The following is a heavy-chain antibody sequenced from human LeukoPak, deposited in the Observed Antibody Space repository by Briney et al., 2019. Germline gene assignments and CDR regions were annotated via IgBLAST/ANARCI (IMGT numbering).Heavy chain of an antibody. Sequence: GRSLRLSCAASGFTFSDHYMDWVRQAPGKGREWGGRSRNKANRYTTEYATSVKGRFTISRGDTKNLLYIQMKSLKTDDRAVYYCARAPPIGARYAFDFWGQGTLVTVSS. V-gene: IGHV3-72*01. CDR3: ARAPPIGARYAFDF. CDR1: GFTFSDHY. J-gene: IGHJ4*02. D-gene: IGHD5-12*01. CDR2: SRNKANRYTT.